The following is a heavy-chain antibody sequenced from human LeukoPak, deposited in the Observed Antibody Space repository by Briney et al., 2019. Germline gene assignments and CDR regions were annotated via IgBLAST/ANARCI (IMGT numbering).Heavy chain of an antibody. V-gene: IGHV3-23*01. CDR3: AKDAPRNYYGSGSYYAHKIDY. CDR1: GFTFSSYA. Sequence: GGSLRLSCAASGFTFSSYAMSWVRQAPGKGLEWVSAISGSGGSTYYADSVKGRFTISRDNSKNTLYLQMNSLRAEDTAVYYCAKDAPRNYYGSGSYYAHKIDYWGQGTLVTVSS. D-gene: IGHD3-10*01. CDR2: ISGSGGST. J-gene: IGHJ4*02.